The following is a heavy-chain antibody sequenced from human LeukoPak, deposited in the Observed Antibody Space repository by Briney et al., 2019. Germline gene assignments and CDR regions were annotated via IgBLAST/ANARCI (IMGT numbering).Heavy chain of an antibody. CDR3: ARHRIVGANDAFDI. CDR2: IFPGDSDT. J-gene: IGHJ3*02. D-gene: IGHD1-26*01. V-gene: IGHV5-51*01. CDR1: GYNFTNYW. Sequence: LGESLKISCKGSGYNFTNYWIGWVRQMPGKGLEWMGIIFPGDSDTRFRPSFQGQVTISVDKSISTAYLQWSSLKASDTAMYYCARHRIVGANDAFDIWGQGTMVTVSS.